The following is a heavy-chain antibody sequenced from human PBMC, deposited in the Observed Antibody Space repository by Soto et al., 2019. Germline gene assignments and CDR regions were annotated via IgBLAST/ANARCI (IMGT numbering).Heavy chain of an antibody. CDR1: GFSLSTSGVG. V-gene: IGHV2-5*02. CDR2: IYWDDVQ. D-gene: IGHD2-21*01. CDR3: AHRRIVRTSTWFDP. Sequence: QITLKESGPTLVKPTQTLTLTCTFSGFSLSTSGVGVGWIRQPPGKALEWLALIYWDDVQRYSPSLKSRLSITNDTSKNQLVLTLTHMHPVDTATYYCAHRRIVRTSTWFDPWGHGTLVTVSS. J-gene: IGHJ5*02.